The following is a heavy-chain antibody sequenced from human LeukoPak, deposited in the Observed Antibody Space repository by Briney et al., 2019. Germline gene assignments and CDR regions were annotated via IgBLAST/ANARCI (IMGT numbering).Heavy chain of an antibody. CDR1: GFPFSSYW. J-gene: IGHJ3*02. CDR3: ARDFGTRRRDDAFDI. V-gene: IGHV3-7*01. Sequence: GGSLRLSCAASGFPFSSYWMSWVRQAPGKGLEWVANIKQDGSEKYYVDSVKGRFTISRDNAKNSLYLQMNSLRAEDTAVYYCARDFGTRRRDDAFDIWGQGTMVTVSS. D-gene: IGHD1-7*01. CDR2: IKQDGSEK.